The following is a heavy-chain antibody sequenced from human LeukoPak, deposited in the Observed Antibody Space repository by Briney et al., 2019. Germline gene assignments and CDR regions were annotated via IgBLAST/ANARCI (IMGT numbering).Heavy chain of an antibody. CDR1: GGSISSGDYY. J-gene: IGHJ4*02. Sequence: PSETLSLTCTVSGGSISSGDYYWSWIRQHPGKGLEWIGYIYYSGSTYYNPSLKSRITISLDTSKNQFPLRLSSVTAADTAVYYCARSAAGVVRFFDYWGQGTLVTVSS. D-gene: IGHD4-23*01. CDR2: IYYSGST. CDR3: ARSAAGVVRFFDY. V-gene: IGHV4-31*03.